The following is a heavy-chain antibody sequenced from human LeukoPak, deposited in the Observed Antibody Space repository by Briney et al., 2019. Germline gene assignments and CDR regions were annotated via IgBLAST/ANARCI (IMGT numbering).Heavy chain of an antibody. CDR3: ARVAGIAAAGI. J-gene: IGHJ3*02. D-gene: IGHD6-13*01. V-gene: IGHV1-8*01. CDR1: GYTFTSYD. Sequence: GASVKVSYKASGYTFTSYDINWVRQATGQGLEWMGWMNPNSGNTGYAQKFQGRVTMTRSTSISTAYMELSSLRPEDTAVYYCARVAGIAAAGIWGQGTMVTVSS. CDR2: MNPNSGNT.